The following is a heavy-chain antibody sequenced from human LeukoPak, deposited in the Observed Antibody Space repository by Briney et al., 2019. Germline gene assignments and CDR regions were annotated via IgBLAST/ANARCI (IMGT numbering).Heavy chain of an antibody. D-gene: IGHD6-19*01. CDR1: GFTFSSYS. CDR3: AIRSGWYEGFDP. V-gene: IGHV3-21*01. Sequence: GGSLRLSCAASGFTFSSYSMNWVRQAPGKGLEWVSSISSSRSYIYYADSVKGRFTISRDNAKNSLYLQMNSLRAEDTAVYYCAIRSGWYEGFDPWGQGTLVTVSS. CDR2: ISSSRSYI. J-gene: IGHJ5*02.